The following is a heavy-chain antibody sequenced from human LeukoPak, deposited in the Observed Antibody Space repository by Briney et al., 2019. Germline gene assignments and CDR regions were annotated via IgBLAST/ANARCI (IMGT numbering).Heavy chain of an antibody. J-gene: IGHJ4*02. D-gene: IGHD2-2*02. V-gene: IGHV1-46*01. Sequence: ASVKVSCKASGYTFTSYYMHWVRQAPGQGLEWMGIINPSGGSTSYAQKFQGRVTMTTDTSTSTAYMELRSLRSDDTAVYYCARLQGYCSSTSCYTFDYWGQGTLVTVSS. CDR1: GYTFTSYY. CDR3: ARLQGYCSSTSCYTFDY. CDR2: INPSGGST.